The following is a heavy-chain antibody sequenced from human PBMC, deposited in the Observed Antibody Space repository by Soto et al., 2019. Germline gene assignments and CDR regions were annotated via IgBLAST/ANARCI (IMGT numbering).Heavy chain of an antibody. Sequence: PSETLSLTCTVSGGSISSSSYYWGWIRQPPGKGLEWIGSIYYSGSTYYNPSLKSRVTISVDTSKNQFSLKLSSVTAADTAVYYCAFTYYDFWSGSPTPMNDAFDIWGQGTMVTVSS. D-gene: IGHD3-3*01. J-gene: IGHJ3*02. V-gene: IGHV4-39*01. CDR3: AFTYYDFWSGSPTPMNDAFDI. CDR2: IYYSGST. CDR1: GGSISSSSYY.